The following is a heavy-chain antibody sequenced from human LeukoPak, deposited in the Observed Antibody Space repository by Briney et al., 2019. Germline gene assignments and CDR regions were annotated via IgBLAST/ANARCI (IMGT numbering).Heavy chain of an antibody. D-gene: IGHD5-18*01. J-gene: IGHJ6*02. CDR3: ARGDLYSYGGYYYYGMDV. CDR2: IIPIFGTA. Sequence: ASVKVSCKAFGYTFTSNYMHWVRQAPGQGLEWMGGIIPIFGTANYAQKFQGRVTITADESTSTAYMELSSLRSEDTAVYYCARGDLYSYGGYYYYGMDVWGQGTTVTVSS. V-gene: IGHV1-69*13. CDR1: GYTFTSNY.